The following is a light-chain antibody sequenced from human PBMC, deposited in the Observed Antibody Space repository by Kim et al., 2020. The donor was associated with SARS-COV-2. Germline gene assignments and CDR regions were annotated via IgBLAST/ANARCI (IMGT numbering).Light chain of an antibody. CDR2: DAS. CDR3: QQYHWAPDT. Sequence: EIVLTQSPGTLSLSPGERATLSCSASERLPRNYLAWFQQKPGQAPRLLIYDASSRATGVPDRFSGSGSGTDFTLTISRLEPEDFAVYFCQQYHWAPDTFGQGTKLEI. J-gene: IGKJ2*01. CDR1: ERLPRNY. V-gene: IGKV3-20*01.